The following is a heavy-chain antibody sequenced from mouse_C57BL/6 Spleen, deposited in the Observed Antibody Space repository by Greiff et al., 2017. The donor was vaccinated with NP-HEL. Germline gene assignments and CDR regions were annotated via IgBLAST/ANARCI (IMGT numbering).Heavy chain of an antibody. V-gene: IGHV5-12*01. CDR2: ICNGGGST. CDR1: GFTFRDYF. Sequence: EVKLVESGGGLVQPGGFLKLFCAASGFTFRDYFMYWVRQTPGKGPEWVAYICNGGGSTYYPDTVKGRVTISRDNAKNTLYLQMSRLKSEDTAMYYCARRDDSYYFDYWGQGTTLTVSS. D-gene: IGHD2-4*01. J-gene: IGHJ2*01. CDR3: ARRDDSYYFDY.